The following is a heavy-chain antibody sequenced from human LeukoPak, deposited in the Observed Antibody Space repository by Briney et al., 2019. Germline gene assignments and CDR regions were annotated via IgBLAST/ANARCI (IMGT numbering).Heavy chain of an antibody. V-gene: IGHV4-38-2*02. CDR2: IYHRGST. CDR1: GYSISNGYC. Sequence: SETLSLTCTVSGYSISNGYCWGWIRQPPGKGLEWVGSIYHRGSTNYNPSLKSRITISLDTSKNQFSLKLSSVTAADTAVYYCARGGHSYGLYYFDYWGQGTLVTVSS. CDR3: ARGGHSYGLYYFDY. J-gene: IGHJ4*02. D-gene: IGHD5-18*01.